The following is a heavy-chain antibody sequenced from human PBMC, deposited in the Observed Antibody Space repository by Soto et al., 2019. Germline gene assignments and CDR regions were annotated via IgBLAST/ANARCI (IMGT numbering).Heavy chain of an antibody. CDR1: GFSFNVAW. CDR2: IKSKGGGETT. V-gene: IGHV3-15*01. Sequence: EGQLVESGGRLVEPGGSLRLSCAASGFSFNVAWMNWVRQAPGKGLEWLGRIKSKGGGETTEYVAFVKGRFTISRDDSKNTLYLPMNSLNSEDTAVYYCTKVLALPPNDAFDIWGQGTMVTVSS. J-gene: IGHJ3*02. D-gene: IGHD3-3*02. CDR3: TKVLALPPNDAFDI.